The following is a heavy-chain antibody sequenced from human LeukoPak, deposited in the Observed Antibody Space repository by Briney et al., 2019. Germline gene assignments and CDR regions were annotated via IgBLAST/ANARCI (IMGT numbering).Heavy chain of an antibody. J-gene: IGHJ4*02. Sequence: GGSLRLSCAASGFTFSSYSMNWVRQAPGKGLEWVSSISSSSSYIYYADSVKGRFTISRDNAKNSLYLQMNSLRAEDTAVYYCARSGYCSSTSCYPPTPFDYWGQGTLVTVSS. CDR3: ARSGYCSSTSCYPPTPFDY. V-gene: IGHV3-21*01. CDR1: GFTFSSYS. D-gene: IGHD2-2*01. CDR2: ISSSSSYI.